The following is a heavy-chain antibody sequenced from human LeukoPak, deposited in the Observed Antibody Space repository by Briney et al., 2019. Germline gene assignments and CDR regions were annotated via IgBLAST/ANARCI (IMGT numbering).Heavy chain of an antibody. CDR1: VFTVSYNN. CDR3: ATTTRRGAFDV. Sequence: PGGSLRLSCAASVFTVSYNNMCWVREAPGEGVWWGSTIFSGGNTYYPDSVKGRFTISRDNFKNTLYVQMNSLRAEDTAVYYCATTTRRGAFDVWGQGTMVTVSS. J-gene: IGHJ3*01. V-gene: IGHV3-66*01. D-gene: IGHD4-17*01. CDR2: IFSGGNT.